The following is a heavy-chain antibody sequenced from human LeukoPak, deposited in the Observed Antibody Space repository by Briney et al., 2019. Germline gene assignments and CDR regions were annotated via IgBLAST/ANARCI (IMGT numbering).Heavy chain of an antibody. D-gene: IGHD3-9*01. Sequence: TGGSLRLSCAASGFTFSSYAMHWVRQAPGKGLEWVAVISYDGSNKYYADSVKGRFTISRDNSKNTLYLQMNSLRAEDTAVYYCARGHYDILTGPPTDYWGQGTPVTVSS. CDR1: GFTFSSYA. CDR3: ARGHYDILTGPPTDY. CDR2: ISYDGSNK. J-gene: IGHJ4*02. V-gene: IGHV3-30*04.